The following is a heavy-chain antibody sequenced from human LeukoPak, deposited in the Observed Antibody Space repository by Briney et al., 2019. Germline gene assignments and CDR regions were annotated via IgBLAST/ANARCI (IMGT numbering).Heavy chain of an antibody. J-gene: IGHJ4*02. CDR1: GFTFSSYA. V-gene: IGHV3-23*01. CDR2: ISGSGGST. D-gene: IGHD7-27*01. Sequence: PGGSLRLSCAASGFTFSSYAMSWVRQAPGKGLEWVSAISGSGGSTYYADSVKGRFTISRDNSRNTLYLQMNSLRAEDTAVYYCAKDRKLGTYFDYWGQGTLVTVSS. CDR3: AKDRKLGTYFDY.